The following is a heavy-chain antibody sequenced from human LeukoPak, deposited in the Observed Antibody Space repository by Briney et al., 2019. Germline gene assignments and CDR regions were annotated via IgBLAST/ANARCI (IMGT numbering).Heavy chain of an antibody. CDR2: IYYSGST. CDR1: GGSISSGDYY. D-gene: IGHD3-22*01. CDR3: ARDLDYYDSSGYYSDGMDV. V-gene: IGHV4-30-4*01. J-gene: IGHJ6*02. Sequence: PSETLSLTCTVSGGSISSGDYYWSRIRQPPGKGLEWIGYIYYSGSTYYNPSLKSRVTISVDTSKNQFSLKLSSVTAADTAVYYCARDLDYYDSSGYYSDGMDVWGQGTTVTVSS.